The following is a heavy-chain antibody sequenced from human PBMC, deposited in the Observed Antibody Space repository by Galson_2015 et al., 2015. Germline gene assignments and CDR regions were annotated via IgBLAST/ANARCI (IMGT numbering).Heavy chain of an antibody. CDR1: GYTFTSYY. J-gene: IGHJ4*01. CDR3: ARDSGYYNSSDYPY. V-gene: IGHV1-46*01. CDR2: INPSGGST. Sequence: QSGAEVTKPGESLRISCKASGYTFTSYYMHWVRQAPGQGLEWMGIINPSGGSTSYAQKFQGRVTMTRDTSTSTVYMELSSLRSDDTAVYYCARDSGYYNSSDYPYSGHGTLVTVSS. D-gene: IGHD3-22*01.